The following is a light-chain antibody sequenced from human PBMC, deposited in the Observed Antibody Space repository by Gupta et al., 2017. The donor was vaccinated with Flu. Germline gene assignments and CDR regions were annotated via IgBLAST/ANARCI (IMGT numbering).Light chain of an antibody. J-gene: IGKJ4*01. CDR1: QGIRIN. CDR3: RQHNHCPPA. Sequence: PVTLSVSPWKSSTSTRRLIQGIRINLAWYQQKLGQDPRLLLNYAATRATGVPARLSGSGSGRQFTLTITSLQSEDVAVYYCRQHNHCPPAFGGGTKVEIK. V-gene: IGKV3-15*01. CDR2: YAA.